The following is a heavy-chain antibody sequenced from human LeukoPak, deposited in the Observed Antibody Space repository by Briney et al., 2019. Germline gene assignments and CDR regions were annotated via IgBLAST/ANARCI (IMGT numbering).Heavy chain of an antibody. CDR1: GYTLTELS. J-gene: IGHJ3*02. CDR3: ATAIVVVVASTAAFDI. D-gene: IGHD2-15*01. CDR2: FDPEDGET. Sequence: ASVKVSCKVSGYTLTELSMHWVRQAPGKGLEWMGGFDPEDGETIYAQKFQGRVTMTEDTSTDTAYMELTSLRSQDTAVYYCATAIVVVVASTAAFDIWGQGTMVTVSS. V-gene: IGHV1-24*01.